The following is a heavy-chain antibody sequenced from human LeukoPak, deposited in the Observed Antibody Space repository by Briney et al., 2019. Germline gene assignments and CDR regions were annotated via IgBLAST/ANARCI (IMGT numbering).Heavy chain of an antibody. D-gene: IGHD2-2*01. Sequence: GGSLRLSCAASGFSFSSYAMSWVRQAPGKGLEWVSGISGSGASTYYADSVKGRFTISRVNSKNTLYLQMNSLRVEDTAAYYCAKDTYAGIGLLLDSWGQGTLVTVSS. CDR2: ISGSGAST. CDR1: GFSFSSYA. CDR3: AKDTYAGIGLLLDS. V-gene: IGHV3-23*01. J-gene: IGHJ4*02.